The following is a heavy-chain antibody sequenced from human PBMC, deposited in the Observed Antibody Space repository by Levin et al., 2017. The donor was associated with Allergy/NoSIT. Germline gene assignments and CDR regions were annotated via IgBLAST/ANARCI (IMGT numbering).Heavy chain of an antibody. CDR1: GFTFSDYY. V-gene: IGHV3-11*05. CDR2: ISSSSSYT. CDR3: ARDPTQYGSGSYVGAFDI. D-gene: IGHD3-10*01. Sequence: GESLKISCAASGFTFSDYYMSWIRQAPGKGLEWVSYISSSSSYTNYADSVKGRCTISRDNAKNSLYLQMNSLRAEDTAVYYCARDPTQYGSGSYVGAFDIWGQGTMVTVSS. J-gene: IGHJ3*02.